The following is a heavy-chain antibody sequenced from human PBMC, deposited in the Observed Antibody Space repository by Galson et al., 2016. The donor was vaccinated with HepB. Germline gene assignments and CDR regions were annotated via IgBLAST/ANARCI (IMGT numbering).Heavy chain of an antibody. CDR3: ARAQSPGYCSGGSCFGKDY. J-gene: IGHJ4*02. D-gene: IGHD2-15*01. V-gene: IGHV3-30-3*01. CDR2: ISYDDGSSK. CDR1: GFPLRSYA. Sequence: SLRLSCAASGFPLRSYAMHWVRQAPGKGLQWVATISYDDGSSKYYADSVKGRFTISRDNSKNTLYLQMNSLRAEDTALYYCARAQSPGYCSGGSCFGKDYWGQETLVTVSS.